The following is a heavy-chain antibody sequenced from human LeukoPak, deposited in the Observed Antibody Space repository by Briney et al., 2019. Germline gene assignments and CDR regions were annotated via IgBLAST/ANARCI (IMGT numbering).Heavy chain of an antibody. J-gene: IGHJ4*02. CDR1: GGSIGSADYY. D-gene: IGHD2-2*01. Sequence: SQTLSLTCTVSGGSIGSADYYWRWIRQPPGPGLEWIGYIYYSGSTYYNPSLKSRVTISVDTSKNQFSLNLSSVTAADTAVYYCARLAPPRGVQLLMDYWGQGTLVTVSS. CDR2: IYYSGST. V-gene: IGHV4-30-4*08. CDR3: ARLAPPRGVQLLMDY.